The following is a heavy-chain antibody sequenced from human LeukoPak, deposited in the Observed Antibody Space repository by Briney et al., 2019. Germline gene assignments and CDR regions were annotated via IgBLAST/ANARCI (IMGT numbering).Heavy chain of an antibody. CDR2: ISSSGSYI. V-gene: IGHV3-21*01. CDR3: ARDLSGWYDF. Sequence: GGSLRLSCAASGFTFSSYSMNWVRQAPGKGLEWVSSISSSGSYIYHADSVKGRFTISRDNAQDSLYLQMNSLTVEDTAMYYCARDLSGWYDFWGQGTLVTVSS. D-gene: IGHD1-26*01. CDR1: GFTFSSYS. J-gene: IGHJ5*01.